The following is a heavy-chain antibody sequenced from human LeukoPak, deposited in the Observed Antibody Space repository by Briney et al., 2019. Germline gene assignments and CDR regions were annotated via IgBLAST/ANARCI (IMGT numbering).Heavy chain of an antibody. CDR2: ISSSSSHI. D-gene: IGHD3-16*01. Sequence: GGSLRLSCAASGFTFSSYSMNWVRQAPGKGLEWVSSISSSSSHIYYADSVKGRFTISRDNAKNSLYLQMNSLGAEDTAVYYCARGLATFPLPNYWGQGTLVTVSS. CDR3: ARGLATFPLPNY. V-gene: IGHV3-21*01. J-gene: IGHJ4*02. CDR1: GFTFSSYS.